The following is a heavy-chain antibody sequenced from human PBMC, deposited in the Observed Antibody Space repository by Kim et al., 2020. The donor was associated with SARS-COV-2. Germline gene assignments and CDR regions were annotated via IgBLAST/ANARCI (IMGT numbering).Heavy chain of an antibody. CDR3: ARDSHWGYGDYVVGVD. V-gene: IGHV4-61*01. CDR1: GGSVSSGSYY. D-gene: IGHD4-17*01. CDR2: IYYSGST. Sequence: SETLSLTCTVSGGSVSSGSYYWSWIRQPPGKGLEWIGYIYYSGSTNYNPSLKSRVTISVDTSKNQFSLKLSSVTAADTAGYYWARDSHWGYGDYVVGVD. J-gene: IGHJ4*01.